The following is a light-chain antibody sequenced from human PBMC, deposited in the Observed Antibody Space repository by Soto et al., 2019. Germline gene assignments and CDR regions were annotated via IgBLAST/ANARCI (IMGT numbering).Light chain of an antibody. CDR3: QQYGSSPYT. CDR1: QSVSSNY. Sequence: EIVLTQSPGTLSLSPGERATLSCRASQSVSSNYLAWYQQKPGQAPRLLIYGASSSATGIPDRFSGSGSGTDFTLNISRLEPEDFAVFYCQQYGSSPYTFGQGTKLEIK. V-gene: IGKV3-20*01. J-gene: IGKJ2*01. CDR2: GAS.